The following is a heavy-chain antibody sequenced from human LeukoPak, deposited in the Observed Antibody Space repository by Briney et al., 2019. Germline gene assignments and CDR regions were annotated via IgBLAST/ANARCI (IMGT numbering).Heavy chain of an antibody. CDR3: ARASHGFIITQASFDY. CDR2: IIPIFGTA. J-gene: IGHJ4*02. CDR1: GYTFTSYG. D-gene: IGHD3-10*01. V-gene: IGHV1-69*13. Sequence: SVKVSCKASGYTFTSYGISWVRQAPGQGLEWMGGIIPIFGTANYAQKFQGRVTITADESTSTAYMELSSLRSEDTAMYYCARASHGFIITQASFDYWGQGTVVTVSS.